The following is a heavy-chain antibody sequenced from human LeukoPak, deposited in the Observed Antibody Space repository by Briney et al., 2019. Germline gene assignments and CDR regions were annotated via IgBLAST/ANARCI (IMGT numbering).Heavy chain of an antibody. Sequence: PSETLSLTCTVSGGSISSSSYYWGWIRQPPGKGLEWIGSIYYSGSTYYNPSLKSRVTISVDTSKNQFSLKLSSVTAADTAVYYCARDRSRFGELLYGLYNWFDPWGQGTLVTVSS. CDR3: ARDRSRFGELLYGLYNWFDP. D-gene: IGHD3-10*01. V-gene: IGHV4-39*07. CDR2: IYYSGST. J-gene: IGHJ5*02. CDR1: GGSISSSSYY.